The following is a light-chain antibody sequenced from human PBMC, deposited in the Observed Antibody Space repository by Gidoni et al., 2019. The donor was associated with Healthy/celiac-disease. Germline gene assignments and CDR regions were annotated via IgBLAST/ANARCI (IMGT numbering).Light chain of an antibody. CDR3: QVWDSSSDRHVV. CDR1: NIGSKS. CDR2: DDS. Sequence: SYVLTQPPSVSVAPGKTARITCGGNNIGSKSVHWYQQKPGKAPVLVVYDDSDRPSGIPERFAGSNSGNTATLTISRVEAGDEADYYCQVWDSSSDRHVVFGGGTKLTVL. V-gene: IGLV3-21*03. J-gene: IGLJ2*01.